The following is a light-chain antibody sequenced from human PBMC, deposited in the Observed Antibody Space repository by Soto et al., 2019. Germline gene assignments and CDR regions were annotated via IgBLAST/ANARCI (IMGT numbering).Light chain of an antibody. J-gene: IGKJ5*01. CDR3: QQRLNWQVT. CDR1: QSVRSN. V-gene: IGKV3D-11*02. CDR2: DAS. Sequence: EIVLTQSPATLSLSPGERATLSCRASQSVRSNLAWYQQKPGQAPRLLIYDASNRATGIPARFSGSGSGTDFTLTISSLEPEDFAVYYCQQRLNWQVTFGQGTRLEI.